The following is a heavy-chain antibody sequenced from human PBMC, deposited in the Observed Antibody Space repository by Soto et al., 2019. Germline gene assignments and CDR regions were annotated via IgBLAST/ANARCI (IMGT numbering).Heavy chain of an antibody. Sequence: SETPSLTCAVSGDFISSPNWWSWVRQPPGKGLEWVGEISHTGTTNYNPSLKSRVTISVHTSNSQFSLELSSVTAADTAVYYCARGLITGSHYSGGWYYFDSWGQGTQVTVSS. CDR3: ARGLITGSHYSGGWYYFDS. CDR1: GDFISSPNW. V-gene: IGHV4-4*02. J-gene: IGHJ4*02. D-gene: IGHD6-19*01. CDR2: ISHTGTT.